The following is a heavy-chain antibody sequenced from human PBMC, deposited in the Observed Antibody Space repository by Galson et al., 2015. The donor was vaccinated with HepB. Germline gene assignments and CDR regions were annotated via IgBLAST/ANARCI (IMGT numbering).Heavy chain of an antibody. D-gene: IGHD2-2*01. CDR1: GDSVSSNSAA. V-gene: IGHV6-1*01. J-gene: IGHJ4*02. CDR3: AREVVVVPAAIVHFDY. CDR2: TYYRSKWYN. Sequence: CAISGDSVSSNSAAWNWIRQSPSRGLEWLGRTYYRSKWYNDYAVSVKSRITINPDTSKNQFSLQLNSVTPEDTAVYYCAREVVVVPAAIVHFDYWGQGTPVTVSS.